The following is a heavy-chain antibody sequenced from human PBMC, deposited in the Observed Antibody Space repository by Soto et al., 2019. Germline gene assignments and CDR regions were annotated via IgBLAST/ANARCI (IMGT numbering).Heavy chain of an antibody. CDR3: ARDQEDTAMVTSAGMDV. J-gene: IGHJ6*02. D-gene: IGHD5-18*01. Sequence: PGGSVRLSCAASGFTFSSDGMHWVRPAPGKGLEWVAVIWYDGSNKYYADSVKGRFTISRDNSKNTLYLQMNSLRAEDTAVYYCARDQEDTAMVTSAGMDVWGQGTTVTVSS. CDR2: IWYDGSNK. CDR1: GFTFSSDG. V-gene: IGHV3-33*01.